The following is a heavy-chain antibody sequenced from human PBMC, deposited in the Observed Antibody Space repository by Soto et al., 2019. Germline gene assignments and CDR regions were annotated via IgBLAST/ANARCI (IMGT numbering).Heavy chain of an antibody. Sequence: GASVKVSCKASGYTFTTYAMHWVRQAPGQRLEWMGWIHAGNGNTKYSQKFQGLFTISRDNSKNTLYLQMSSLRAEDTAVYYCAKDLLRYFDWSPFDYWGQGTLVTVSS. CDR3: AKDLLRYFDWSPFDY. J-gene: IGHJ4*02. CDR2: IHAGNGNT. CDR1: GYTFTTYA. D-gene: IGHD3-9*01. V-gene: IGHV1-3*01.